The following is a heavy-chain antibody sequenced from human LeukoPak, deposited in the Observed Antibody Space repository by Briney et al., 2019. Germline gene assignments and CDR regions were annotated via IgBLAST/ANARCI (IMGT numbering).Heavy chain of an antibody. CDR3: ARFLGSSSGIVSKVY. V-gene: IGHV1-2*06. J-gene: IGHJ4*02. CDR2: INPNSGGT. D-gene: IGHD6-6*01. Sequence: ASVKVSCKASGYTFTGYYMHWVRQAPGQGLEWMGRINPNSGGTNYAQKFQGRVTMTRVTSISTAYMELSRLRSDDTAVYYCARFLGSSSGIVSKVYWGQGTLITVSS. CDR1: GYTFTGYY.